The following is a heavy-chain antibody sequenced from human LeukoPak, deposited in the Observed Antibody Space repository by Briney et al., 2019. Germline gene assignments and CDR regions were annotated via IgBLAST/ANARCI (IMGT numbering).Heavy chain of an antibody. Sequence: ESGPTLVNPTQTLTLTCTLSGFSLGTSGMCVSWIRQPPGKAPEWLARIDWDDDKHYSTSLKTRLTISKDTSKNQVVLRMTNMDPVDTGTYYCARTHVHCSGTSCYHFDYWGQGTLVTVSS. D-gene: IGHD2-2*01. CDR2: IDWDDDK. J-gene: IGHJ4*02. V-gene: IGHV2-70*11. CDR1: GFSLGTSGMC. CDR3: ARTHVHCSGTSCYHFDY.